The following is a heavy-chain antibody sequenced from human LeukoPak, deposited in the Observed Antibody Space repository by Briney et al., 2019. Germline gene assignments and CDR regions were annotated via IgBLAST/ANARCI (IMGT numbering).Heavy chain of an antibody. CDR2: ISGDGGST. Sequence: PGGSLRLSCAASGFTFDDYAMHWVRQAPGKGLGWVSLISGDGGSTYYADSVKGRFTVSRDNAKKSLYLQMNSLRAEDMAVYYCARSLISGWHYFDYWGQGTLVTVSS. J-gene: IGHJ4*02. CDR3: ARSLISGWHYFDY. CDR1: GFTFDDYA. D-gene: IGHD6-25*01. V-gene: IGHV3-43*02.